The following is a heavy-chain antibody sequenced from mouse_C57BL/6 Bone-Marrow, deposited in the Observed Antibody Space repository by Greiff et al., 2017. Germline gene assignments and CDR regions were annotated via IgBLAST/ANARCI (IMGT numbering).Heavy chain of an antibody. CDR2: ISSGGSYT. CDR1: GFTFSSYG. D-gene: IGHD1-1*01. Sequence: EVHLVESGGDLVKPGGSLKLSCAASGFTFSSYGMSWVRQTPDKRLEWVATISSGGSYTYYPDSVKRRFTISRDNAKNTLYLQMSSLKSEDTAMYYCARHDYGTWFAYWGQGTLVTVSA. J-gene: IGHJ3*01. V-gene: IGHV5-6*01. CDR3: ARHDYGTWFAY.